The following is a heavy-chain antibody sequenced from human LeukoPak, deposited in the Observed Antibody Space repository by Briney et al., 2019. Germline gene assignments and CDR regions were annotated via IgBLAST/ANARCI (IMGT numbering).Heavy chain of an antibody. CDR1: GFTFNSYT. CDR3: ARDPILGPPDYFYY. D-gene: IGHD1-14*01. J-gene: IGHJ4*02. CDR2: TSNDENIK. V-gene: IGHV3-30-3*01. Sequence: PGRSLRLSCAASGFTFNSYTMFWVRQAPGKGLEWVAVTSNDENIKYYADSVKGRFTISRDNSRDTLFLEMSSLRVEDTAVYYCARDPILGPPDYFYYWGRGTLVTVSS.